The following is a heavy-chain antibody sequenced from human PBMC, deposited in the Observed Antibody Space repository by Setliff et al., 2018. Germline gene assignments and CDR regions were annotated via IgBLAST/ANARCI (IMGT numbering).Heavy chain of an antibody. J-gene: IGHJ4*02. CDR1: GFTFSSHG. V-gene: IGHV3-33*08. CDR2: IWDDGGNK. D-gene: IGHD2-15*01. Sequence: PGGSLRLSCAASGFTFSSHGMHWVRQAPGKGLEWVAVIWDDGGNKYHADSVKGRFTISRDNSKNTLYLQMNSLRPEDTAVYYCARTCSGSGCYAGLESWGQGTPVTVSS. CDR3: ARTCSGSGCYAGLES.